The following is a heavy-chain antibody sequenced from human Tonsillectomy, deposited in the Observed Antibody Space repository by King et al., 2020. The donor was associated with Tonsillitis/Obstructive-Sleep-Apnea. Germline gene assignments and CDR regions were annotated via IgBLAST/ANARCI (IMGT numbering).Heavy chain of an antibody. Sequence: LQLQESGPRLVKPSETLSLTCTVSGGSISSSSYYWGWIRQPPGKGLEWIASIYYSGSTYYNPSLKSRVTISVDTSKNQFSLRLSSVTAADTAVFYCARHNGGGASYYFDYWGQGTLVTVSS. CDR1: GGSISSSSYY. V-gene: IGHV4-39*01. CDR3: ARHNGGGASYYFDY. CDR2: IYYSGST. J-gene: IGHJ4*02. D-gene: IGHD3-16*01.